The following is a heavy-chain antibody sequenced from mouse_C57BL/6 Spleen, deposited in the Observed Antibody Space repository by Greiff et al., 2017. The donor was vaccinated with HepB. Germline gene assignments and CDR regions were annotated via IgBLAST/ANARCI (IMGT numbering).Heavy chain of an antibody. J-gene: IGHJ3*01. CDR1: GYTFTDYN. Sequence: VQLKQSGPALVKPGASVKMSCKASGYTFTDYNMHWVKQSHGKSLEWIGYINPNNGGTSYNQKFKGKATLTVNKSSSTAYMELRSLTSEDSAVYYCARLGGYAWFAYWGQGTLVTVSA. D-gene: IGHD2-2*01. CDR3: ARLGGYAWFAY. V-gene: IGHV1-22*01. CDR2: INPNNGGT.